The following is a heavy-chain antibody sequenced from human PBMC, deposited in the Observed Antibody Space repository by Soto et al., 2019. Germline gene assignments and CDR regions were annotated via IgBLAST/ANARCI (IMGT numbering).Heavy chain of an antibody. J-gene: IGHJ6*02. D-gene: IGHD5-18*01. V-gene: IGHV3-30*18. CDR3: AKDRPRGYSYGRDPRYYYGMDV. CDR1: GFTFSSYG. Sequence: PGGSLRLSCAASGFTFSSYGMHWVRQAPGKGLEWVAVISYDGSNKYYADSVKGRFTISRDNSKNTLYLQMNSLRAEDTAVYYCAKDRPRGYSYGRDPRYYYGMDVWGQGTTVTVSS. CDR2: ISYDGSNK.